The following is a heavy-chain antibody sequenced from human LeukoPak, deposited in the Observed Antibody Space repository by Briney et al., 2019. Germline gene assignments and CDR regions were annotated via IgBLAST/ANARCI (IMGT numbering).Heavy chain of an antibody. CDR3: ARDGTLTTVTRSYWYFDL. CDR1: GGSISSYY. D-gene: IGHD4-17*01. Sequence: KTSETPSLTCTVSGGSISSYYWSWIRQPPGKGLEWIGYIYYSGSTYYNPSLKSRVTISVDTSKNQFSLKLSSVTAADTAVYYCARDGTLTTVTRSYWYFDLWGRGTLVTVSS. J-gene: IGHJ2*01. V-gene: IGHV4-59*12. CDR2: IYYSGST.